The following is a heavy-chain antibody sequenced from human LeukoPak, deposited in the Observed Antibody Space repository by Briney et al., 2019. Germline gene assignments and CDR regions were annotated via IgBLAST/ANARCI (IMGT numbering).Heavy chain of an antibody. CDR2: IRYDGSNK. V-gene: IGHV3-30*02. CDR1: GFTFSSYG. CDR3: AKEGTAAARPEYFQH. D-gene: IGHD6-13*01. Sequence: PGGSLRLSCAASGFTFSSYGMHWVRQAPGKGLEWVAFIRYDGSNKYYADSVKGRFTISRDNSKNTLYLQMNSLRAEDTAVYYCAKEGTAAARPEYFQHWGQGTLVTVSS. J-gene: IGHJ1*01.